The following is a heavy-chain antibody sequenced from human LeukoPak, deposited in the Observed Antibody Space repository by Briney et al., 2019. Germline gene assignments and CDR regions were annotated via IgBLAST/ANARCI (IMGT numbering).Heavy chain of an antibody. CDR3: ASGAEYVWGNYP. CDR1: GFTFSSYS. D-gene: IGHD3-16*01. Sequence: GGSLRLSCAASGFTFSSYSMNWVRQAPGKGLEWVSSISSSSSYIYYADSVKGRFTISRDNAKNSLYLQMNSLRAEDTAVYYCASGAEYVWGNYPWGQGTLVTVSS. V-gene: IGHV3-21*01. CDR2: ISSSSSYI. J-gene: IGHJ5*02.